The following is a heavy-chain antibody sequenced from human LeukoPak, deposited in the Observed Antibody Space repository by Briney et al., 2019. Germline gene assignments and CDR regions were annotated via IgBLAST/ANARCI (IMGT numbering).Heavy chain of an antibody. CDR2: IIPIFGTA. J-gene: IGHJ6*03. CDR3: AMTHPPTAREASIAARRGYYYYMDV. CDR1: GGTFSSYA. D-gene: IGHD6-6*01. Sequence: GSSVKVSCKASGGTFSSYAISWVRQAPGQGLEWMGGIIPIFGTANYAQKFQGRVTITADESTSTAYMELSSLRSEDTAVYYCAMTHPPTAREASIAARRGYYYYMDVWGKGTTVTVSS. V-gene: IGHV1-69*01.